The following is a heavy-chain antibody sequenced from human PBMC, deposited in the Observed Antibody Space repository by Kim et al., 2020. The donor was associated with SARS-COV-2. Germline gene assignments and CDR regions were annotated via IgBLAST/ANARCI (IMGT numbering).Heavy chain of an antibody. CDR2: ISSDGSDK. V-gene: IGHV3-30*04. D-gene: IGHD3-3*01. J-gene: IGHJ4*01. CDR3: ARLDFLCGFDY. Sequence: GGSLRLSCAASGFTFSSYTMHWVRQAPGRGLEWVALISSDGSDKFYTDSVKGRFTISRDNSKNTLYLQMNSLRAEDTAVYFCARLDFLCGFDYCFHGTLV. CDR1: GFTFSSYT.